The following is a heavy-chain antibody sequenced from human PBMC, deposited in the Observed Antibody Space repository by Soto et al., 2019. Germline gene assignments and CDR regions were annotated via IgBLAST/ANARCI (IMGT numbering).Heavy chain of an antibody. CDR2: INSDGSST. Sequence: EVQLVESGGGLVHPGGSLRLSCAASGFTFNTNWMHWVRQAPGKGLLWVARINSDGSSTNYVDSVKGRFTISRDNAKNTLYLQMNSLRAEDTAVYYWTRDIGSSRWGRGTLVTFTS. CDR3: TRDIGSSR. V-gene: IGHV3-74*01. D-gene: IGHD6-13*01. J-gene: IGHJ4*02. CDR1: GFTFNTNW.